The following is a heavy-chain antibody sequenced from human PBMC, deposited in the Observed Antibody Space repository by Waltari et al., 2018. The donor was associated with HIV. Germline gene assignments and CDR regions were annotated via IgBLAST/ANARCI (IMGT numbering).Heavy chain of an antibody. V-gene: IGHV1-2*06. CDR1: GYTLTGYY. Sequence: QVHLVQSGAEVKKPGASVKVSCKASGYTLTGYYMHWVRQAPGQGLEWMGRIKPNSGGANYAQKFQGRVTMTRDTSISTAYMELSGLRSDDTAVYYCASTYGSGSSYFYYYYMDVWGKGTTVTVSS. D-gene: IGHD3-10*01. CDR2: IKPNSGGA. J-gene: IGHJ6*03. CDR3: ASTYGSGSSYFYYYYMDV.